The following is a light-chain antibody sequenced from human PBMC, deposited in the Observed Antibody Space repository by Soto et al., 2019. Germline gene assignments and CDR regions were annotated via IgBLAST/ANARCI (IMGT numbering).Light chain of an antibody. CDR1: SNDVGGYDY. CDR2: EVT. Sequence: QSVLTQPASVSGSPGQSITISCSGTSNDVGGYDYVSWYQQHPGKAPKLVIYEVTKRPSGVPDRFSGSKSGNTASLTVSGLLAEDEADYYCSSHAGINNVVFGGGTQLTVL. V-gene: IGLV2-8*01. CDR3: SSHAGINNVV. J-gene: IGLJ7*01.